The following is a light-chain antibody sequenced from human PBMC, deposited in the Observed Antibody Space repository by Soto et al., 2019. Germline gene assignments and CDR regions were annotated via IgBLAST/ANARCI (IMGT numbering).Light chain of an antibody. CDR3: QQYGSSPLT. V-gene: IGKV3-20*01. Sequence: VLTQSPGTLSLSPGGSATLSFRASQNINNNYLAWYQHKPGQAPRLLIYDASSRATDIPDRFSGSGSGTDFTLTISRLEPEDFAVYYCQQYGSSPLTFGGGTKVDIK. J-gene: IGKJ4*02. CDR1: QNINNNY. CDR2: DAS.